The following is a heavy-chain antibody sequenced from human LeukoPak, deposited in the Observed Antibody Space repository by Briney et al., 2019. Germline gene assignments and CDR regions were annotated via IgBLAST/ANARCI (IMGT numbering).Heavy chain of an antibody. CDR2: IGGSGGTT. J-gene: IGHJ4*02. D-gene: IGHD5-12*01. CDR1: GFIFRSYA. V-gene: IGHV3-23*01. Sequence: GGSLRLSCAASGFIFRSYAMGWVRQAPGKGLEWVSVIGGSGGTTYYADSVKGRFTISRDNTKNTLYLQMNSLRAEDTAVYYCAKDRSGYDYYGQYYFDYWGQGALVTVSS. CDR3: AKDRSGYDYYGQYYFDY.